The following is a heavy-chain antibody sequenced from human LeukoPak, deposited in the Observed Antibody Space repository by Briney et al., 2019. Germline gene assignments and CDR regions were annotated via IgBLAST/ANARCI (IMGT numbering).Heavy chain of an antibody. D-gene: IGHD3-16*01. V-gene: IGHV3-74*01. J-gene: IGHJ4*02. CDR2: INSDGSTT. CDR3: AIETCGGLDY. Sequence: PGGSLGLSCAASGFTFSNYWMHWVRQAPGEGLMWLSRINSDGSTTSYAGSVKGRFTISRDNAKNTLYLQMNTLRAEGTAVYYCAIETCGGLDYWGQGTLVTASS. CDR1: GFTFSNYW.